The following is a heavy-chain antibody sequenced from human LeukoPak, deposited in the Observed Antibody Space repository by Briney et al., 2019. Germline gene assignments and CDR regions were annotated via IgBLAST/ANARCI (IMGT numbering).Heavy chain of an antibody. J-gene: IGHJ3*02. V-gene: IGHV1-24*01. CDR2: FDPEDGET. CDR3: ARGLEYYYDSSGFSDI. D-gene: IGHD3-22*01. Sequence: ASVKVSCKVSGYTLTELSMHWVRQAPGKGLEWMGGFDPEDGETIYAQRFQGRVTMTEDTSTDTAYMELSSLRSEDTAVYYCARGLEYYYDSSGFSDIWGQGTMVTVSS. CDR1: GYTLTELS.